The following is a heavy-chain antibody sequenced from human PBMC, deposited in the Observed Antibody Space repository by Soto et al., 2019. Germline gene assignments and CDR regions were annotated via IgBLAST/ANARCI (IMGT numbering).Heavy chain of an antibody. Sequence: PGGSLRLSCAASGFTFSTFAMSWVRQAPGKGLEWVSAISASGGSTYYADSVKGRFTISRDNSNNTLYLQMNSLRGEDTAVYYCAKDPRVSFDPWGQGTLLTVSS. J-gene: IGHJ5*02. V-gene: IGHV3-23*01. CDR3: AKDPRVSFDP. CDR1: GFTFSTFA. CDR2: ISASGGST.